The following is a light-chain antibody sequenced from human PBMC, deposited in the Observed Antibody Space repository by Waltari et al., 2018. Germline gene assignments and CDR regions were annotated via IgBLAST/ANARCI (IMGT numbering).Light chain of an antibody. V-gene: IGLV3-21*02. CDR3: QVWDDSTDHVV. Sequence: SYVLTQPPSVSVAPGQTARITCGGSNLGSKSVHWYQQKPGQAPVLVVYDDSDRPSGIPERFSGSNSGNPATLIITRVEAGDEADYYCQVWDDSTDHVVFGGGTKLTVL. J-gene: IGLJ2*01. CDR1: NLGSKS. CDR2: DDS.